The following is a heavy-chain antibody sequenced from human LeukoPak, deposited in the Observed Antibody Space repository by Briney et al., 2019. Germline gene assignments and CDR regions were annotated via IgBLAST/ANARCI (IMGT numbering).Heavy chain of an antibody. CDR3: ARLYYYASSGYDALDI. CDR1: GYTFTSYD. Sequence: ASVKVSCKTSGYTFTSYDINWVRQVPGQGLEWVGGMDGNSGKTAYAQNFLGRVTITRNSSISTAYMELSSLRAEDTAVYYCARLYYYASSGYDALDIWGQGTMVAVSS. D-gene: IGHD3-22*01. J-gene: IGHJ3*02. CDR2: MDGNSGKT. V-gene: IGHV1-8*01.